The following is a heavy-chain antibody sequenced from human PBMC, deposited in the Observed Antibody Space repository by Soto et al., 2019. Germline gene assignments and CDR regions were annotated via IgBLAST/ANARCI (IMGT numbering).Heavy chain of an antibody. J-gene: IGHJ3*01. CDR3: ARLYCSSPSCYSVGAFEV. Sequence: GGSLRLSCAASGFTFSNYGMHWVRQAPGKGLEWVALIWFDGSDKYYADSVKGRFTMSRDNSKNTVYLQMNSLRAEDTAMYYCARLYCSSPSCYSVGAFEVRGQGTMVTVSS. D-gene: IGHD2-2*01. CDR1: GFTFSNYG. V-gene: IGHV3-33*01. CDR2: IWFDGSDK.